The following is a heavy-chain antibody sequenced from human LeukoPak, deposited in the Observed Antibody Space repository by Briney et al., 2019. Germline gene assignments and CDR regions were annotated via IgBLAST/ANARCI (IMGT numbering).Heavy chain of an antibody. D-gene: IGHD2-2*01. CDR3: ARDGGLVPSARNVFDI. J-gene: IGHJ3*02. CDR1: GFTVSSTY. CDR2: IYSGGST. Sequence: GGSLRLSCAASGFTVSSTYMSWVRQAPGKWLEWVSVIYSGGSTYYADSVKGRFTISRDNSKNTLYLQMNRLRAEDTAVYYCARDGGLVPSARNVFDIWGQGTMVTVSS. V-gene: IGHV3-53*01.